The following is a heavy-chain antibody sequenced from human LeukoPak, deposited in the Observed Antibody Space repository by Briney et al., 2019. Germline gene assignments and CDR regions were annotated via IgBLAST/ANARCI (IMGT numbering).Heavy chain of an antibody. D-gene: IGHD3-22*01. Sequence: GGSLRLSCAASGFTFDDYGMSWVRQAPGKGLEWVSGINWNGGSTGYADSVRGRFTISRDNAKNSLYLQMNSLRAEDTALYYCARDMIVERNNYFDYWGQGTLVTVSS. J-gene: IGHJ4*02. CDR3: ARDMIVERNNYFDY. CDR2: INWNGGST. V-gene: IGHV3-20*04. CDR1: GFTFDDYG.